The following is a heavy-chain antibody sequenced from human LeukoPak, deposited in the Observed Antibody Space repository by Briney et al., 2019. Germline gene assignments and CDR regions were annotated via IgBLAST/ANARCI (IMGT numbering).Heavy chain of an antibody. J-gene: IGHJ4*02. CDR1: GYTFTSYF. Sequence: ASVKVSCKASGYTFTSYFMHWVRQAPGQGLEWMGIINPSGGSTSYAQKFQGRVTMTRDTSTSTVYMELSSLRSEDTAVYYCARGTPRDYYDSSGYYPFDYWGQGTLVTVSS. D-gene: IGHD3-22*01. CDR3: ARGTPRDYYDSSGYYPFDY. CDR2: INPSGGST. V-gene: IGHV1-46*01.